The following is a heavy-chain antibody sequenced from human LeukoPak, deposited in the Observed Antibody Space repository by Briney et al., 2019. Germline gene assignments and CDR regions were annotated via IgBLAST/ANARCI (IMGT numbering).Heavy chain of an antibody. CDR3: ARDPGYYGSGGGMDV. J-gene: IGHJ6*02. V-gene: IGHV1-69*04. CDR2: IIPIPSIA. CDR1: GGTCSIYT. Sequence: SVKVSCKASGGTCSIYTISWVRQAPGHGLEWMGRIIPIPSIANYAQKFQDRVKITADKSTSTAYMKLSSLRSEDTAVYYCARDPGYYGSGGGMDVWGQGTTVTVSS. D-gene: IGHD3-10*01.